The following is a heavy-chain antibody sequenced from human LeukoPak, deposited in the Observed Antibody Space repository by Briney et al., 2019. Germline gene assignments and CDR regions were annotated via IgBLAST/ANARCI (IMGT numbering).Heavy chain of an antibody. CDR2: IKQDGSEK. J-gene: IGHJ4*02. V-gene: IGHV3-7*01. Sequence: PGGSLRLSCAASGFTFNTYWMSWVRQAPGKGLEWVANIKQDGSEKYYVDSVKGRFTISRDNAKNSLYLQMNSLRAEDTAVYCCATQSYGLFDYWGQGTLVTVSS. CDR3: ATQSYGLFDY. CDR1: GFTFNTYW. D-gene: IGHD3-10*01.